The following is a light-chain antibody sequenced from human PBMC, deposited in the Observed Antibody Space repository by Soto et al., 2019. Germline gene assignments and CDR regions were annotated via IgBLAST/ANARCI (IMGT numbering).Light chain of an antibody. CDR2: DAS. Sequence: ESVVTESPATLSLSPGERATLSCRASQSIGLAIAWYQHKPGQAPRLLIFDASQRATGIPARFRGSGSGTDFTLSISSLEPEDFAVYYCQQRTDRPPWTFGQGTKVDIK. V-gene: IGKV3-11*01. CDR1: QSIGLA. CDR3: QQRTDRPPWT. J-gene: IGKJ1*01.